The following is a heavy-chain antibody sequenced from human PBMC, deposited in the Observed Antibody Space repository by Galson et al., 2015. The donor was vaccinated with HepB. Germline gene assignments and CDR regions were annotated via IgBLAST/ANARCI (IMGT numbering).Heavy chain of an antibody. J-gene: IGHJ1*01. CDR2: IYYSGST. D-gene: IGHD3-22*01. CDR1: GGSISSSSYY. V-gene: IGHV4-39*07. Sequence: ETLSLTCTVSGGSISSSSYYWGWIRQPPGKGLEWIGSIYYSGSTNYNPSLKSRVTISVDTSKNQFSLKLSSVTVADTAVYYCARGIRGYYDSPTEYFQHWGQGTLVTVSS. CDR3: ARGIRGYYDSPTEYFQH.